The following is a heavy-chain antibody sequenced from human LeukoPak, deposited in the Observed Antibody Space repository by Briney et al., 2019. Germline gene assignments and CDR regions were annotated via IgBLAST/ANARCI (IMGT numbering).Heavy chain of an antibody. CDR2: TYYRSKWYN. J-gene: IGHJ3*02. D-gene: IGHD3-22*01. CDR1: GDTISSNSAA. CDR3: ASLHSSGYDSFDI. Sequence: SQTLSLTCVISGDTISSNSAAWNWIRQSPSRGLEWLGRTYYRSKWYNDYAASVKSRITINRDTSKNQFSLQLNSVTPEDTAVYYCASLHSSGYDSFDIWGQGIMVTVSS. V-gene: IGHV6-1*01.